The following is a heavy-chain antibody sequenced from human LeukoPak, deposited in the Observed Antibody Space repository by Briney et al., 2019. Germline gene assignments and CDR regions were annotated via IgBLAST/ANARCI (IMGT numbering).Heavy chain of an antibody. CDR2: IGTGLSIT. CDR1: GFAFSSNS. D-gene: IGHD5-12*01. J-gene: IGHJ6*03. V-gene: IGHV3-48*01. Sequence: SGGSLKLSCAASGFAFSSNSMNWVRQAPGKGLEWIAYIGTGLSITYYADSVKGRFTISRDNAKNSVYLQMNSLRAEDTAVYYCARATIGADSYYYYMDAWGKGTTVTVSS. CDR3: ARATIGADSYYYYMDA.